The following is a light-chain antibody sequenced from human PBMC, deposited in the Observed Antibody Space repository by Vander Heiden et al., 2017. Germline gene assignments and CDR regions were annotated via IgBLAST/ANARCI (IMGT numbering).Light chain of an antibody. J-gene: IGKJ3*01. CDR1: QSVSSY. V-gene: IGKV3-11*01. CDR2: DAS. CDR3: QQRSNWPLT. Sequence: EIVLTQSPATLSLSPGERATLSCRASQSVSSYLAWYQQKPGQAPRLLIYDASNRATGIPARFSGSGSGTDFTLTISSLEPEDSAVYYCQQRSNWPLTFGHGTKVDIK.